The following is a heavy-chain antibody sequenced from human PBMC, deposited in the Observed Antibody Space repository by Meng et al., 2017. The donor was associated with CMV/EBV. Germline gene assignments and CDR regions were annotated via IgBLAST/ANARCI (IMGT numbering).Heavy chain of an antibody. V-gene: IGHV1-2*02. D-gene: IGHD5-24*01. Sequence: QVQLVQSGAEVKKPGAPEKVSCXASGYTFTGYYMHWVRQAPGQGLEWMGWINPNSGGTNYAQKFQGRVTMTRDTSISTAYMELSRLRSDDTAVYYCARERMATAQYYFDYWGQGTLVTVSS. CDR2: INPNSGGT. J-gene: IGHJ4*02. CDR1: GYTFTGYY. CDR3: ARERMATAQYYFDY.